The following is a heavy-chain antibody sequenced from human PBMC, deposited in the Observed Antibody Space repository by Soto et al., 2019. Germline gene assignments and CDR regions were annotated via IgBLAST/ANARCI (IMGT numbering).Heavy chain of an antibody. Sequence: SETLSLTCTVSGGSISSGDYYWSWIRQPPGKGLEWIGYIYYSGSTYYNPSLKSRVTISVDTSKNQFSLKLSSVTAADTAVYYCARGGYGDPGYYYGMDVWGQGTTVTVSS. J-gene: IGHJ6*02. CDR1: GGSISSGDYY. CDR2: IYYSGST. CDR3: ARGGYGDPGYYYGMDV. D-gene: IGHD4-17*01. V-gene: IGHV4-30-4*01.